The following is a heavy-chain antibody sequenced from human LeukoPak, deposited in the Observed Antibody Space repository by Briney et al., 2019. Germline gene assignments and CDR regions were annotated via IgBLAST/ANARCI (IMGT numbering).Heavy chain of an antibody. V-gene: IGHV3-30*18. D-gene: IGHD6-13*01. CDR1: GFTFSNYG. CDR2: ISYDGSNK. J-gene: IGHJ4*02. Sequence: PGRSLRLSCADSGFTFSNYGMNWVRQAPGKGLEWVSLISYDGSNKYFADSVKGRFTISRDNSKNSLYLQMNSLRAEETGVYYCAKDNVEAAGGYFDSWGQGTLVTVSS. CDR3: AKDNVEAAGGYFDS.